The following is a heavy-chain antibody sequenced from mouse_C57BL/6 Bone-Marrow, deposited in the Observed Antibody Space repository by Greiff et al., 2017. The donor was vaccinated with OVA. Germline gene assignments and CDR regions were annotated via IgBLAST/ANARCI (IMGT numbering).Heavy chain of an antibody. D-gene: IGHD2-4*01. J-gene: IGHJ3*01. CDR1: GFTFSSYA. CDR2: ISDGGSYT. V-gene: IGHV5-4*01. CDR3: ARDDYWAWFAY. Sequence: EVQLVESGGGLVKPGGSLKLSCAASGFTFSSYAMSWVRQTPEKRLEWVATISDGGSYTYYPDNVKGRFTISRDNAKNNLYLQMSHLKSEDTAMYYCARDDYWAWFAYWGQGTLVTVSA.